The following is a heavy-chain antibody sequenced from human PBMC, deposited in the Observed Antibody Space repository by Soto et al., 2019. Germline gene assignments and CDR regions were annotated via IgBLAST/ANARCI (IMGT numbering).Heavy chain of an antibody. D-gene: IGHD6-19*01. J-gene: IGHJ6*02. Sequence: QMQLVESGGGVVQPGRSLRLSCSASGFIFSIYGMHWVHQAPGKGLEWVAVMSYDGFNKYYADSVKGRFTISRDNSKNTLYLQMNFLTTDDTAFYYCAKGEGGWSAPYYYWDGMDVWGQGTTVTVSS. CDR2: MSYDGFNK. CDR1: GFIFSIYG. CDR3: AKGEGGWSAPYYYWDGMDV. V-gene: IGHV3-30*18.